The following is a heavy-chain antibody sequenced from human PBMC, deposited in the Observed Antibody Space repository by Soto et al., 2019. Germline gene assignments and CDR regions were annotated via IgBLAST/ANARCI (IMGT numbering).Heavy chain of an antibody. D-gene: IGHD5-18*01. CDR3: AREEVGQLWLPSPVDY. V-gene: IGHV3-30-3*01. J-gene: IGHJ4*02. CDR1: GFTFSSYA. CDR2: ISYDGSNK. Sequence: WGSLRLSCAASGFTFSSYAMHWVRQAPGKGLEWVAVISYDGSNKYYADSVKGRFTISRDNSKNTLYLQMNSLRAEDTAVYYCAREEVGQLWLPSPVDYWGQGTLVTVSS.